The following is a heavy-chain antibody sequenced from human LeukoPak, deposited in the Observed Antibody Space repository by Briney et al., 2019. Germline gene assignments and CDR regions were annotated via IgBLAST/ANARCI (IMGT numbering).Heavy chain of an antibody. V-gene: IGHV4-59*08. CDR1: GGSISSYY. J-gene: IGHJ4*02. D-gene: IGHD4-17*01. Sequence: SETLSLTCTVSGGSISSYYWSWIRQPPGKGLEWIGYIYYSGSTNYNPSLKSRVTISVDTSKNQFSLKLSSVTAADTAVYYCARGRGGIYGESREFDYWGQGTLVTVSS. CDR2: IYYSGST. CDR3: ARGRGGIYGESREFDY.